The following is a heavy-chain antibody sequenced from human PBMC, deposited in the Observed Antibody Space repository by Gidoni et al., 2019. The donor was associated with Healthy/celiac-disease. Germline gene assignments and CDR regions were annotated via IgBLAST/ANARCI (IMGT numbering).Heavy chain of an antibody. CDR1: GYSFTTYW. CDR2: IYPGDSDT. CDR3: ARPSIPGPYCSSTSCYPAFDI. D-gene: IGHD2-2*01. J-gene: IGHJ3*02. V-gene: IGHV5-51*01. Sequence: EVQLVQSGAEVKKPGESLKISCKGSGYSFTTYWIGWVSQMPGKGLEWMGIIYPGDSDTRYSPSFQGQVTISADKSISTAYLQWSSLKASDTAMYYCARPSIPGPYCSSTSCYPAFDIWGQGTMVTVSS.